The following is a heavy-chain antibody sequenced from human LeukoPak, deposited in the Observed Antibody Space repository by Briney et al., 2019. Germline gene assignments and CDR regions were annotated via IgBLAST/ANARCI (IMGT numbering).Heavy chain of an antibody. CDR3: ARAYCSGGSCHLYNWFDP. Sequence: ASVKVSCKASGYTFTGYYMHWVRQAPGQGLEWMGWINPNSGGTNYAQKFQGWVTMTRDTSISTAYMELSRLRSDDTAVYYCARAYCSGGSCHLYNWFDPWGQGTLATVSS. J-gene: IGHJ5*02. V-gene: IGHV1-2*04. CDR2: INPNSGGT. CDR1: GYTFTGYY. D-gene: IGHD2-15*01.